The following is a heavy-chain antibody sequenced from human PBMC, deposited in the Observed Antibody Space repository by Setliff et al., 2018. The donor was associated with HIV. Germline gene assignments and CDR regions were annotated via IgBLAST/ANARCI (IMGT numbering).Heavy chain of an antibody. CDR1: GGSLSGYH. V-gene: IGHV4-34*01. J-gene: IGHJ6*03. CDR2: INHSGST. D-gene: IGHD1-1*01. Sequence: PSETLSLTCAVYGGSLSGYHWSWIRQSPEKGLEWIGEINHSGSTNYNPSLKSRVTMSVDTSKNQFSLKLSSVTAADTAVYYCARDWNHYFYYMDVWGKGTTVTVSS. CDR3: ARDWNHYFYYMDV.